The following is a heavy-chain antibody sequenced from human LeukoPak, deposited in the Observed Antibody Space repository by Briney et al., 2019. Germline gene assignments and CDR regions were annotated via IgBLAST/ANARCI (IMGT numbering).Heavy chain of an antibody. CDR3: AKGRVAAAGRFDY. CDR2: ISGSGGST. CDR1: GFTFSSYA. D-gene: IGHD6-13*01. J-gene: IGHJ4*02. V-gene: IGHV3-23*01. Sequence: PGGSLRLSCAASGFTFSSYAMSWVRRAPGKGLEWASAISGSGGSTYYADSVKGRFTISRDNSKNTLYLQMNSLRAEDTAVYYCAKGRVAAAGRFDYWGQGTLVTVSS.